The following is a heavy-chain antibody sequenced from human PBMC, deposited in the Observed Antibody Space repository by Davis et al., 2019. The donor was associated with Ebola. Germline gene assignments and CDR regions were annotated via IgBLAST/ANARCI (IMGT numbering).Heavy chain of an antibody. V-gene: IGHV1-69*13. D-gene: IGHD3-22*01. J-gene: IGHJ6*02. CDR1: GGTFSSYA. Sequence: SVKVSCKASGGTFSSYAISWVRQAPGQGLEWMGGIIPIFGTANYAQKFQGRVTITADESTSTAYMELSSLRSEDTAVYYCARGATMIVVGYYYYGMDVWGQGTTVTVSS. CDR2: IIPIFGTA. CDR3: ARGATMIVVGYYYYGMDV.